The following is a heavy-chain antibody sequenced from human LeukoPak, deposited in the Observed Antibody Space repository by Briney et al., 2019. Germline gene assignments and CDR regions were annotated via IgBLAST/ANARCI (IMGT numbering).Heavy chain of an antibody. CDR2: ISGSGGST. V-gene: IGHV3-23*01. CDR3: AKAWALYPLEYFQH. D-gene: IGHD2-2*02. Sequence: GGTLRLSCTAPGFTFSSYGMSWVRQAPGKGLDWVPAISGSGGSTYYADSVKGRFTISRDNSKNTLYLQMNSLRAEDTAVYYCAKAWALYPLEYFQHWGQGTLVTVSS. J-gene: IGHJ1*01. CDR1: GFTFSSYG.